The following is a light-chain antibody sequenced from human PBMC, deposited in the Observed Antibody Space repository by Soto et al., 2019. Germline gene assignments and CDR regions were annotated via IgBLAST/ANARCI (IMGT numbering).Light chain of an antibody. Sequence: QPVLTQPPSASGSPGQSVTISCTGTSSDVGGYNYVSWYQQHPGKAPKLMIYEVSKRPSGVPDRFSGSKSGNTASLTVSGLQAEDEADYYCSSYAGSILYVFGTGTKLTVL. CDR2: EVS. J-gene: IGLJ1*01. CDR3: SSYAGSILYV. CDR1: SSDVGGYNY. V-gene: IGLV2-8*01.